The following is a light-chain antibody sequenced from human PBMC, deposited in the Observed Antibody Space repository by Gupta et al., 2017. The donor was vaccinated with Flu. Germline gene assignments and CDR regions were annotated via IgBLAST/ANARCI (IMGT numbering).Light chain of an antibody. Sequence: DIVMTQSPEYLAVSLGDRATINCKSSQSVFWDSDKKNYLAWYQQKPGQPPKVLFYWSSTRESGVPDRFGGSGSATDFTLTISSLQAEDVAVYYCQQYYGSPYTFGQGTRLE. J-gene: IGKJ2*01. V-gene: IGKV4-1*01. CDR1: QSVFWDSDKKNY. CDR3: QQYYGSPYT. CDR2: WSS.